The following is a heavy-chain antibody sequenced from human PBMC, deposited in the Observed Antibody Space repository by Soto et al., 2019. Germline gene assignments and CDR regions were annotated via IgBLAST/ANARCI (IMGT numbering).Heavy chain of an antibody. CDR1: GYTFSDHD. D-gene: IGHD1-1*01. Sequence: QVQLVQSGAEVKKPGASVKVSCKASGYTFSDHDINWVRQASGQGPEWLGWMNPNSGDTGYAQNFQGRVTMTTDTSKRTAYMELSSLRSEDTAVYYCARVGGNWNADYFDYWGQGTLVTVSS. V-gene: IGHV1-8*01. J-gene: IGHJ4*02. CDR2: MNPNSGDT. CDR3: ARVGGNWNADYFDY.